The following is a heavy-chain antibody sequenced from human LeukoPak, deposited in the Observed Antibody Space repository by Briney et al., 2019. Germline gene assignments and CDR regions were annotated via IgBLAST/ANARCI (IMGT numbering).Heavy chain of an antibody. CDR1: GFTFSDYY. CDR3: ARTPTYYDFWSGYYDYYYGMDV. V-gene: IGHV3-11*01. CDR2: ISSSGSTI. J-gene: IGHJ6*02. Sequence: GGSLRLSCAASGFTFSDYYMSWIRQAPGKGLEWVSYISSSGSTIYYADSVKGRFTISRDNAKNSLYLQMNSLRAEDTAVYYRARTPTYYDFWSGYYDYYYGMDVWGQGTTVTVSS. D-gene: IGHD3-3*01.